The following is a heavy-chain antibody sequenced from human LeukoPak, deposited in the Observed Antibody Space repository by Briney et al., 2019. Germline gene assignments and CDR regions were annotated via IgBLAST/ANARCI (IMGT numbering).Heavy chain of an antibody. D-gene: IGHD4-17*01. V-gene: IGHV4-39*02. Sequence: SETLSLTCSVSGGSIRNKSYYWAWIRQPPGKGLEWIGSIYYNGDTHTNASLKSRVTQSVETSRNHFPLKLRSATAADTAVYYCARLLYDFGDHYIDFWGQGTLVTVSS. J-gene: IGHJ4*02. CDR2: IYYNGDT. CDR1: GGSIRNKSYY. CDR3: ARLLYDFGDHYIDF.